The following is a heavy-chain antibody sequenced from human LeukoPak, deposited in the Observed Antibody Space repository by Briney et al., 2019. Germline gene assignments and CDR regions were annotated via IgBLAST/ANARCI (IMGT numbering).Heavy chain of an antibody. J-gene: IGHJ4*02. CDR3: AKDKAPLYSGYDWDLDF. D-gene: IGHD5-12*01. Sequence: PGRSLRLSCAASGFTFHHYAIHWVRQVPGKGLEWVSGISWNSGSIGYADSVKGRFTISRDNAKNSVYLQMNSLRAADTALYYCAKDKAPLYSGYDWDLDFWGQGTLVTVSS. CDR1: GFTFHHYA. V-gene: IGHV3-9*01. CDR2: ISWNSGSI.